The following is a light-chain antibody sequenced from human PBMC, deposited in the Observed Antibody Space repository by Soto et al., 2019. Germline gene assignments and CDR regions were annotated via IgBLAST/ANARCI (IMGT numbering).Light chain of an antibody. CDR1: SSDIGRFNY. V-gene: IGLV2-14*03. CDR2: DVS. J-gene: IGLJ3*02. Sequence: QSVLTQPASVSGSPGRSITISCTGTSSDIGRFNYVSWFQQHPGKAPKLMIYDVSDRPSGVSDRFSGSKSGNTASLTISGLHAEDEADYYCSSYTSSSTEVFGGGTKLTVL. CDR3: SSYTSSSTEV.